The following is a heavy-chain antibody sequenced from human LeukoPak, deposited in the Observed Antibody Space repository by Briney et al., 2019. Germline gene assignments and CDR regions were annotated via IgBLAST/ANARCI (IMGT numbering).Heavy chain of an antibody. CDR3: ARLIVRWFDP. Sequence: SETLSLTCTVSGGSISSSSYYWGWIRQPPGKGLEWIGSISFSGTTYYNPSLKSRVTISVDTSKNQFSLKLSSVTAADTAVYYCARLIVRWFDPWGQGTLVTVSS. CDR1: GGSISSSSYY. J-gene: IGHJ5*02. V-gene: IGHV4-39*07. CDR2: ISFSGTT. D-gene: IGHD3-16*02.